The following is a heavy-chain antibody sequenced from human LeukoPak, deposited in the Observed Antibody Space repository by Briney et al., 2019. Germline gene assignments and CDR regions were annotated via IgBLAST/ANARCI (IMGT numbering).Heavy chain of an antibody. CDR1: GVSISSYY. V-gene: IGHV4-4*07. J-gene: IGHJ3*02. D-gene: IGHD3-22*01. CDR3: ASSEDTYYYDSSGYYCAFDI. CDR2: IHTSGST. Sequence: PSETLSLTCTVSGVSISSYYWSWIRQPAGKGLEWIGRIHTSGSTNYNPSPKSRVTMSVDTSKNQFSLNLSSVTAADTAVYYCASSEDTYYYDSSGYYCAFDIWGQGTMVTVSS.